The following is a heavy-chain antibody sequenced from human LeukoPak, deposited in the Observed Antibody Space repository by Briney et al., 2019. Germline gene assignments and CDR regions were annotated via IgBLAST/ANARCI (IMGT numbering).Heavy chain of an antibody. V-gene: IGHV4-61*02. CDR1: GGSISSGSYY. D-gene: IGHD2-2*02. CDR3: ARAPDCSSTSCYTYYYGMDV. Sequence: PSETLSLTCTVSGGSISSGSYYWSWIRQPAGKGLEWIGRIYTSGSTNYNPSLKSRVTISVDTSKNQFSLKLSSVTAADTAVYYCARAPDCSSTSCYTYYYGMDVWGQGTTVTVSS. CDR2: IYTSGST. J-gene: IGHJ6*02.